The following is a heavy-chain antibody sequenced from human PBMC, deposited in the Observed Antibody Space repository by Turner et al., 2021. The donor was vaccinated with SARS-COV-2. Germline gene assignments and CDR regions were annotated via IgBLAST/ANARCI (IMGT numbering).Heavy chain of an antibody. CDR3: ARSVAEDAFDI. CDR1: GLNVSSSY. CDR2: IYSGGST. V-gene: IGHV3-53*04. J-gene: IGHJ3*02. D-gene: IGHD2-15*01. Sequence: DARLAESGGDMVQLGGSLRHPCAASGLNVSSSYMSWVRQAQGKGLEWVSVIYSGGSTYYTNSVKGRFTICRHNSKNTLYLRMNSLRAEDTAVYYCARSVAEDAFDIWGQGTMVTVSS.